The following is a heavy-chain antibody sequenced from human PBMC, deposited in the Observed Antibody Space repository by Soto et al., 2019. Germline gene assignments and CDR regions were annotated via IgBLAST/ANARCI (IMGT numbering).Heavy chain of an antibody. CDR2: IYYSGST. D-gene: IGHD4-17*01. J-gene: IGHJ3*02. V-gene: IGHV4-31*03. CDR3: AETTVTGRAFDI. CDR1: GGSISSGCYY. Sequence: SETLSLTCTVSGGSISSGCYYWSWIRQHPGKGLEWIGYIYYSGSTYYNPSLKSRVTISVDTSKNQFSLKLSSVTAADTAVYYCAETTVTGRAFDIWGQGTMVTVSS.